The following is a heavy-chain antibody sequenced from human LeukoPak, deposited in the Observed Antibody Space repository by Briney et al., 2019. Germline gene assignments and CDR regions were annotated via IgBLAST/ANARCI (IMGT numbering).Heavy chain of an antibody. D-gene: IGHD6-13*01. CDR2: IKQDAGEI. CDR3: ASLGSSWDFFDF. V-gene: IGHV3-7*01. Sequence: GGSLRLSCAASGFTLSAYWMSWARQLPGKGLEWVANIKQDAGEIRYVDSVKGRFTISRDNAKNSVYLQMNSLRAEDTGVYYCASLGSSWDFFDFWGQGTLVTVS. CDR1: GFTLSAYW. J-gene: IGHJ4*02.